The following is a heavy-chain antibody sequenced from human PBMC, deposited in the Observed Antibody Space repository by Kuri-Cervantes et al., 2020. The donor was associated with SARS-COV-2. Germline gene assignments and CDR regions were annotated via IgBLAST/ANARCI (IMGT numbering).Heavy chain of an antibody. D-gene: IGHD3-22*01. V-gene: IGHV4-59*02. Sequence: AESLRLSCTVSGGSVSSYYWSWIRQPPGKGLEWIGYIYYSGSNNYNPSLKSRVNISVDTSKIQFSLKLSSVTAADTAVYYWARLGTYDSSGYGDYWGQGTLVTVSS. CDR3: ARLGTYDSSGYGDY. CDR2: IYYSGSN. J-gene: IGHJ4*02. CDR1: GGSVSSYY.